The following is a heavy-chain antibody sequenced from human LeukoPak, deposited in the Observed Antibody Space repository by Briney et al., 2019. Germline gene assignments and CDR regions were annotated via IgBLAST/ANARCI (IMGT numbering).Heavy chain of an antibody. D-gene: IGHD1-26*01. CDR1: GFTFSSYA. J-gene: IGHJ6*02. CDR2: ISGSGGST. CDR3: AREPVDPIVGAIYGMDV. Sequence: GGSLRLSCAASGFTFSSYAMSWVRQAPGKGLEWVSAISGSGGSTYYADSVKGRFTISRDNSKNTLYLQLNSLRAEDTAVYYCAREPVDPIVGAIYGMDVWGQGTTVTVSS. V-gene: IGHV3-23*01.